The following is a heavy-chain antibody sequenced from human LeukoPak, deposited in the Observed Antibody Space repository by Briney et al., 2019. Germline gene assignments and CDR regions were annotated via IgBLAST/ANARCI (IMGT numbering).Heavy chain of an antibody. D-gene: IGHD1-14*01. CDR2: IYYSGST. J-gene: IGHJ4*02. V-gene: IGHV4-59*08. CDR3: ARHNPPSGRKPQFDY. Sequence: SETLSLTCTVSGGSISSYYWSWIRQPPGKGLEWIGYIYYSGSTNYDPSLKSRVTISVDTSKNQFSLKLSSVTAADTAVYYCARHNPPSGRKPQFDYWGQGTLVTVSS. CDR1: GGSISSYY.